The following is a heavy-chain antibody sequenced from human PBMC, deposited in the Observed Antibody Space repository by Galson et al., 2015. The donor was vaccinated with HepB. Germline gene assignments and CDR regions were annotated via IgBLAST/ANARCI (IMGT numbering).Heavy chain of an antibody. D-gene: IGHD3-22*01. Sequence: SLRLSCAATSGFTFNNYTIHWVRHVPGKGLVWVAYIDSDARGTKYADSVKGRFTISRDNARNTVFLQMNSLRVEDTAVYFCGRSRGASGYHYDYWGQGTPVAVSS. CDR1: GFTFNNYT. V-gene: IGHV3-74*03. J-gene: IGHJ4*02. CDR3: GRSRGASGYHYDY. CDR2: IDSDARGT.